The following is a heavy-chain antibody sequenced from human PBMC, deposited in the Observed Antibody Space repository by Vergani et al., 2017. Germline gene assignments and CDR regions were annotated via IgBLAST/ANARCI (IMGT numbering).Heavy chain of an antibody. D-gene: IGHD2-15*01. CDR3: ARGSCLGGSCYKPLFGY. J-gene: IGHJ4*02. V-gene: IGHV4-61*02. CDR1: GGPINSHNYY. CDR2: IHTSGST. Sequence: QVQLQESGPGLVKPSQTLSLTCTVSGGPINSHNYYWSWIRQPAGKGLELIGRIHTSGSTNYNPSLKSRVTMSEDTSKNQFSLNLTSVTAADTAVYFCARGSCLGGSCYKPLFGYWGQGILVTVSS.